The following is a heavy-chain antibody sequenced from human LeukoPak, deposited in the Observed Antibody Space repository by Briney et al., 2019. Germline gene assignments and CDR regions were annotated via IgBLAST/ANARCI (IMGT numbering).Heavy chain of an antibody. CDR1: GGTFSSYA. J-gene: IGHJ4*02. Sequence: GASVKVSCKASGGTFSSYAISWVRQAPGQGLEWMGRIIPILGIANYAQKFQGRVTITADKSTSTAYMELSSLRSEDTAVYYCARTARAYSSSSGHFDYWGQGTLVTVSS. CDR2: IIPILGIA. D-gene: IGHD6-6*01. V-gene: IGHV1-69*04. CDR3: ARTARAYSSSSGHFDY.